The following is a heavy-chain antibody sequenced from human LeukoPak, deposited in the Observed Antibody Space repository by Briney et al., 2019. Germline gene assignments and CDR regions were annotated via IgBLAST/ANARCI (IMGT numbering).Heavy chain of an antibody. CDR1: GFTFSGFW. J-gene: IGHJ4*02. Sequence: GGSLRLSCIASGFTFSGFWMTWLRQAPGKGLEWVANIKHDGSVQYYVDSVKGRFTISRDSAKNSLYLQMNSLRAEDTAVYYCARYDNGKDYFDYWGQGTLVTVSS. D-gene: IGHD1-1*01. CDR3: ARYDNGKDYFDY. CDR2: IKHDGSVQ. V-gene: IGHV3-7*01.